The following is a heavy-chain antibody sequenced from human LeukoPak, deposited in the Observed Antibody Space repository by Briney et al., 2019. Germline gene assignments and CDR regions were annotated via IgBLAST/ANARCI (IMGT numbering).Heavy chain of an antibody. D-gene: IGHD4/OR15-4a*01. CDR2: ISNNGGST. CDR1: GFTFNSYA. Sequence: GGSLRLSCVASGFTFNSYAMHWVRQAPGEGLEYVSGISNNGGSTYYADSVKGRFTISRDNSKNTLYLQMGSLRTEDMAVYYCAKGSDYGLADYFDYWGQGTLVTVSS. V-gene: IGHV3-64*02. J-gene: IGHJ4*02. CDR3: AKGSDYGLADYFDY.